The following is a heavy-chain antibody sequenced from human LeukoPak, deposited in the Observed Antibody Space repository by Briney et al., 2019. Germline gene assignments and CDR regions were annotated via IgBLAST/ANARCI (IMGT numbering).Heavy chain of an antibody. CDR1: GFTFSTHS. V-gene: IGHV3-21*01. Sequence: GGSLRLSCAASGFTFSTHSMNWVRQAPGKGLEWVSSISSSSSYIYYADSVKGRFTISRDNAKNSLYLQMNSLRAEATAVYYCARSYYDSSGYSTYDYWGQGTLVTVSS. CDR3: ARSYYDSSGYSTYDY. D-gene: IGHD3-22*01. J-gene: IGHJ4*02. CDR2: ISSSSSYI.